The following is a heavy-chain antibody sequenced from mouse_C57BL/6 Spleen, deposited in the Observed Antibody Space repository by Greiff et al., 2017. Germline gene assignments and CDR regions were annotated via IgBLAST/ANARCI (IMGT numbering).Heavy chain of an antibody. CDR1: GYTFTSYW. V-gene: IGHV1-50*01. CDR2: IDPSDSYT. D-gene: IGHD1-1*01. Sequence: QVQLQQSGAELVKPGASVKLSCKASGYTFTSYWMQWVKQRPGQGLEWIGEIDPSDSYTNYNQKFKGKATLTVDTSSSTAYMQLSSLTSEDSAVYYWARRGSYYGSSYYAMDYWGQGTSVTVSS. CDR3: ARRGSYYGSSYYAMDY. J-gene: IGHJ4*01.